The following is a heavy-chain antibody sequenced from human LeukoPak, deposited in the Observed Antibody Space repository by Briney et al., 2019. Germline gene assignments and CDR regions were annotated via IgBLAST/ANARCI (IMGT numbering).Heavy chain of an antibody. J-gene: IGHJ4*02. CDR3: AGHPLSAFRGVIMYYFDY. D-gene: IGHD3-10*01. Sequence: PSETLSLTCTVSGGSISSYYWSWIRQPPGKGLEWIGYIYYSGSTNYNPSLKSRVTISVDTSKNQFSLKLSSVTAADTAVYYCAGHPLSAFRGVIMYYFDYWGQGTLVTVSS. CDR2: IYYSGST. CDR1: GGSISSYY. V-gene: IGHV4-59*08.